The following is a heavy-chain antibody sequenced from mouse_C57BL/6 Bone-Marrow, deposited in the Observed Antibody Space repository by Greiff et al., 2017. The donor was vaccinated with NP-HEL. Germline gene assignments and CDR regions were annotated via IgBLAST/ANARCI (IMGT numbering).Heavy chain of an antibody. CDR2: IDPENGDT. Sequence: EVQLQQSGAELVRPGASVKLSCTASGFNIKDDYMHWVKQRPEPGLEWIGWIDPENGDTEYASKFQGKATITADTSSNTAYLQLSSLTSEDTAVYYGSNCYGSSYWYFDVWGRGTTVTVTS. CDR3: SNCYGSSYWYFDV. V-gene: IGHV14-4*01. J-gene: IGHJ1*03. D-gene: IGHD1-1*01. CDR1: GFNIKDDY.